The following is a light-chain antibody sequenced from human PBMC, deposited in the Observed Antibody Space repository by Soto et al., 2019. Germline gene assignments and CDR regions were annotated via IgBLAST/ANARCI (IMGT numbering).Light chain of an antibody. CDR1: SSDVGSYDH. Sequence: LTQPASVSGSPGQSITISCSGASSDVGSYDHVAWYQQFPGKTPKLMIYEVSNRPSGVSSRFSGSKSGNTASLTISGLQAEDEADYYCISYTGSSTSYVFGSGTKVTVL. J-gene: IGLJ1*01. CDR3: ISYTGSSTSYV. V-gene: IGLV2-14*01. CDR2: EVS.